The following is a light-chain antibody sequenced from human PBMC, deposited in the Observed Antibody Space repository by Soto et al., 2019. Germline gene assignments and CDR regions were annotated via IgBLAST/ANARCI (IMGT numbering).Light chain of an antibody. J-gene: IGKJ1*01. V-gene: IGKV1-5*03. CDR1: HTISSW. Sequence: DIQMTQSPSTLSGSVWYRFTITCRAIHTISSWLEWYQQKPGKPPKLLIYQASTFQSGVPSRLSGSGYGTQFTLTISSLQPDDFATYYFKHYNSXSEAFGQGTKV. CDR2: QAS. CDR3: KHYNSXSEA.